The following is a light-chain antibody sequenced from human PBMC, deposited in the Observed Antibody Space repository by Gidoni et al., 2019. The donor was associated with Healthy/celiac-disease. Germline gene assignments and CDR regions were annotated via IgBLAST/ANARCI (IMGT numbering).Light chain of an antibody. CDR2: LGS. CDR1: QSLLHSNGYNY. CDR3: MQALQTPNT. Sequence: IVMTSPLSLPVTPGEPASISCRSSQSLLHSNGYNYLDWYLQKPGQSPQLLIYLGSNRASGVPDRFSGSGSGTDFTLKISRVEAEDVGVYYCMQALQTPNTFGQGTKLEIK. J-gene: IGKJ2*01. V-gene: IGKV2-28*01.